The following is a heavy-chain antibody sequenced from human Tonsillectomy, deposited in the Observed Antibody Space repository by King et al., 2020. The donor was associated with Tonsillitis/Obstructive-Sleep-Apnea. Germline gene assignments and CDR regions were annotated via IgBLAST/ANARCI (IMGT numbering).Heavy chain of an antibody. CDR3: ARAASGSGGSCYEF. Sequence: LQLQESGPGLVKPSETLSLTCTVSGGSISSSSFYWDWIRQPLGKGLEWIGHIYYTGSTYYNPSLRSRVTISVDTSKNQFSLKLSSVTAAETAVYYCARAASGSGGSCYEFWGQGTLVTVSS. D-gene: IGHD2-15*01. V-gene: IGHV4-39*01. J-gene: IGHJ4*02. CDR1: GGSISSSSFY. CDR2: IYYTGST.